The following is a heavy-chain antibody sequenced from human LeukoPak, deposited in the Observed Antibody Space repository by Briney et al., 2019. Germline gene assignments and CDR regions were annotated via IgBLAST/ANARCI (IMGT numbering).Heavy chain of an antibody. CDR2: IKQDGGET. CDR3: ARDSGDRPRAVGYFFDY. V-gene: IGHV3-7*01. Sequence: SGGSLRLSCAASGFTFSTYWMTWVRQAPGKGLEWVANIKQDGGETYYVDSVKGRFTISRDNAKNSLYLHMNSLRAEDTAVYYCARDSGDRPRAVGYFFDYWGQGTLVTVSS. J-gene: IGHJ4*02. CDR1: GFTFSTYW. D-gene: IGHD7-27*01.